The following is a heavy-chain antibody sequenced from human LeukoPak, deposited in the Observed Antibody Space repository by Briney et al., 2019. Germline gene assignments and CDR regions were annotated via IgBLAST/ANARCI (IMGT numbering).Heavy chain of an antibody. CDR1: GFTFSSYA. Sequence: GGSLRLSCAASGFTFSSYAMSWVRQAPGKGLEWVSAISGSGGSTYYADSVKGRFIISRDNSKNTLYLQMNSLRAEDTAVYYCATPLHYDILTYFDYWGQGTLVTVSS. CDR2: ISGSGGST. J-gene: IGHJ4*02. V-gene: IGHV3-23*01. CDR3: ATPLHYDILTYFDY. D-gene: IGHD3-9*01.